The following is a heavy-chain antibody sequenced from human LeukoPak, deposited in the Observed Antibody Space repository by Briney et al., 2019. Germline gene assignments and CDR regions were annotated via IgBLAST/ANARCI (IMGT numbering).Heavy chain of an antibody. J-gene: IGHJ4*02. Sequence: NPGGSLRLSCTASGFTFGDYLMSWFRQAPGKGLEWIGFISGGTTEYAASVKGRFTISRDDSTSIAYLQMNSLTTEDTAVYYCSRGCGWLSVYWGQGTLVTVSS. CDR1: GFTFGDYL. V-gene: IGHV3-49*05. CDR2: ISGGTT. CDR3: SRGCGWLSVY. D-gene: IGHD6-19*01.